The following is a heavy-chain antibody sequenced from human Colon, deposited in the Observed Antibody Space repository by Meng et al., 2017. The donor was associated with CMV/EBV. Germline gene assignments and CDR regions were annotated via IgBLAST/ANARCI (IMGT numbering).Heavy chain of an antibody. Sequence: GESLKISCVGSGFTFSDYEMNWVRQAPGVGLEWVAYVNHRGTTIFYADSVKGRFTISRDNAKNSLYLQMNSLRAEDTAVYYCAQPGGYGDYGMDVWGQGTTVTVSS. V-gene: IGHV3-48*03. J-gene: IGHJ6*02. CDR3: AQPGGYGDYGMDV. CDR1: GFTFSDYE. CDR2: VNHRGTTI. D-gene: IGHD4-17*01.